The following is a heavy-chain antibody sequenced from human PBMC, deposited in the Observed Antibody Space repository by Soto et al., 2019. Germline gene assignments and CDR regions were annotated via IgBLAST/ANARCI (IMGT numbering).Heavy chain of an antibody. D-gene: IGHD4-17*01. Sequence: GGSMRLSCAASGLTFSSYSMNWVRQAPGKGLEWVSYISSSSSTIYYADSVKGRFTISRDNAKNSLYLQMNSLRAEDTAVYYCARDMTTVTTYSDYWGQGTLVTVSS. J-gene: IGHJ4*02. V-gene: IGHV3-48*01. CDR2: ISSSSSTI. CDR3: ARDMTTVTTYSDY. CDR1: GLTFSSYS.